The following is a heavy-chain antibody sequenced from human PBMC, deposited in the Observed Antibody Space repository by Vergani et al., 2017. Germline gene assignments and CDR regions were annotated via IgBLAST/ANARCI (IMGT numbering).Heavy chain of an antibody. CDR3: ARPVGPSAIADGYHV. Sequence: QLQLQESGPGLVKPSETLSLSCRVSGDSISRSHYYWGFIRQPPGKGLEWIGSISSSGSPYYHTTLKSRPASSVVSSKNLFSLGLKSVTATDTGMYYCARPVGPSAIADGYHVWGQGTMVTVS. CDR1: GDSISRSHYY. D-gene: IGHD3-10*01. CDR2: ISSSGSP. V-gene: IGHV4-39*02. J-gene: IGHJ3*01.